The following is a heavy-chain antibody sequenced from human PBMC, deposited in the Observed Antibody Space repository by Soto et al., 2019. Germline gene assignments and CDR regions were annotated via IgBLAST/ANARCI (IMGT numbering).Heavy chain of an antibody. CDR2: IDPSDSYT. D-gene: IGHD4-17*01. V-gene: IGHV5-10-1*01. J-gene: IGHJ6*02. CDR3: AGRTTVTTLTGMDV. Sequence: LKISCKGSGYSFTSYWISWVRQMPGKGLEWMGRIDPSDSYTNYSPSFQGHVTISADKSISTAYLQWSSLKASDTAMYYCAGRTTVTTLTGMDVWGQGTTVTVSS. CDR1: GYSFTSYW.